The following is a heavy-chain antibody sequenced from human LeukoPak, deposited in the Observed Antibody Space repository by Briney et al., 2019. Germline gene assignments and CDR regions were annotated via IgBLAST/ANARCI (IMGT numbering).Heavy chain of an antibody. Sequence: SETLSLTCTVSGGSISSGGHYWSWIRQHPGKGLEWIGYINYSGSTYYNPSLKSRVTLSVDTSQNQFSLKLSSVTAADTAVYYCARDEAIFGAGYYYGMDVWGQGTTVTVSS. CDR3: ARDEAIFGAGYYYGMDV. J-gene: IGHJ6*02. V-gene: IGHV4-31*03. CDR2: INYSGST. CDR1: GGSISSGGHY. D-gene: IGHD3-3*01.